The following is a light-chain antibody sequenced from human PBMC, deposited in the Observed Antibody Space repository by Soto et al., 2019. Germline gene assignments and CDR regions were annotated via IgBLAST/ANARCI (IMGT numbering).Light chain of an antibody. J-gene: IGKJ4*01. CDR1: QTVRNNY. V-gene: IGKV3-20*01. CDR3: QQFSSYPLT. CDR2: DAS. Sequence: VLTQSPGTLSLSPGERATLSCRASQTVRNNYLAWYQQKPGQAPKLLIHDASSRATGIPDRFSGGGSGTDVILTISRLEPEDFAVYYCQQFSSYPLTFGGGNKVEIK.